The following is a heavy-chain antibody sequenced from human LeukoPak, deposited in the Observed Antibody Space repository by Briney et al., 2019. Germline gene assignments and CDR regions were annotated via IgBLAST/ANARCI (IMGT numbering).Heavy chain of an antibody. V-gene: IGHV4-59*01. CDR3: AGGYSSSWGLFDY. CDR2: IYYSGST. CDR1: GGSISSYY. J-gene: IGHJ4*02. Sequence: NPSETLSLTCTVSGGSISSYYWSWIRQPPGKGLEWIGYIYYSGSTNYSPSLKSRVTISVDTSKNQFSLKLSSVTAADTAVYYCAGGYSSSWGLFDYWGQGTLVTVSS. D-gene: IGHD6-13*01.